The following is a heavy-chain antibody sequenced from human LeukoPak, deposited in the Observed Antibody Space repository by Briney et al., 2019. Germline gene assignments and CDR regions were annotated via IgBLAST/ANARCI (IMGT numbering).Heavy chain of an antibody. Sequence: PSETLSLTCSVSGGSISSYYWSWIRQPPGKGLEWIGYIYYSGSTNYNPSLKSRVTISVDTSKNQFPLKLSSVTAADTAVYYCARALGDNAHWYFDLWGRGTLVTVSS. V-gene: IGHV4-59*01. CDR3: ARALGDNAHWYFDL. J-gene: IGHJ2*01. D-gene: IGHD4-23*01. CDR2: IYYSGST. CDR1: GGSISSYY.